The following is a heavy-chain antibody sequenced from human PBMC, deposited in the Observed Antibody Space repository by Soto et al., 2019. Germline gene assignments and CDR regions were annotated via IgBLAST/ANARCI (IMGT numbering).Heavy chain of an antibody. CDR3: AREVSKYSGYDFDY. CDR2: ISSSSSYI. Sequence: EVQLVESGGGLVKPGGSLRLSCAASGFTFSSYSMNWVRQAPGKGLEWVSSISSSSSYIYYADSVKGRFTISRDNAKNSLYLQMNIVRAEDTAVYYCAREVSKYSGYDFDYWGQGTLVTVSS. J-gene: IGHJ4*02. D-gene: IGHD5-12*01. CDR1: GFTFSSYS. V-gene: IGHV3-21*01.